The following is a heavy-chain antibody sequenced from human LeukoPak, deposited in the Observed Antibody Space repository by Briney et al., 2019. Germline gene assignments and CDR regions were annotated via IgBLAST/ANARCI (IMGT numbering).Heavy chain of an antibody. V-gene: IGHV4-59*08. D-gene: IGHD3-10*01. CDR1: GGSISAYY. Sequence: LETLSLTCTVSGGSISAYYWSRIRQPPGKGLEWIGYINYSGNTNYNPSLKSRVTISVDTSKNQFSLKLSSVTAADTAVYYCASFSWGSGSYNQEAIWSWFDPWGQGTLVIVSS. J-gene: IGHJ5*02. CDR2: INYSGNT. CDR3: ASFSWGSGSYNQEAIWSWFDP.